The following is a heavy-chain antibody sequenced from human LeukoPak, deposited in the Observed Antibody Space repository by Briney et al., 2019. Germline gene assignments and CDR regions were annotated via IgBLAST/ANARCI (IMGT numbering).Heavy chain of an antibody. D-gene: IGHD1-26*01. J-gene: IGHJ4*02. CDR2: IYYSGST. Sequence: PSETLSLTCTVSSGSISSYYWSWIRQPPGKGLEWIGYIYYSGSTNYNPSLKSRVTISVDTSKNQFSLKLSSVTAADTAVYYCAREDRGSYGFDYWGQGTLVTVSS. V-gene: IGHV4-59*12. CDR3: AREDRGSYGFDY. CDR1: SGSISSYY.